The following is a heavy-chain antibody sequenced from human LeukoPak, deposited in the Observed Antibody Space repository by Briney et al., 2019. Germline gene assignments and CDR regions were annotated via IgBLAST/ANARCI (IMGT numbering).Heavy chain of an antibody. Sequence: SETLSLTCTVSGGSISSGGYYWSWIRQHPGKGLEWIVYIYYSGSTYYNPSLKSRVTRALETSKTRFSLKLSSVTAAETAVYYCARVADPRPWYSYDSSGYYYFDYWGQGTLVTVSS. CDR2: IYYSGST. CDR3: ARVADPRPWYSYDSSGYYYFDY. CDR1: GGSISSGGYY. J-gene: IGHJ4*02. D-gene: IGHD3-22*01. V-gene: IGHV4-31*03.